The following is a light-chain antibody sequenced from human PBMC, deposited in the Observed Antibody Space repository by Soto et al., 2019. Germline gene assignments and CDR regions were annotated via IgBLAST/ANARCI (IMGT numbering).Light chain of an antibody. CDR2: EGS. CDR1: SSDVGSYIL. V-gene: IGLV2-23*01. CDR3: CSYAGSSPHVV. J-gene: IGLJ2*01. Sequence: QYALTQPASVSGSPGQSITISCTGTSSDVGSYILVSWYQQHPGKAPKLMIYEGSKRPSGVSNRFSGSKSGNTASLTISGLQAEDEADYYCCSYAGSSPHVVFGGGTKLTVL.